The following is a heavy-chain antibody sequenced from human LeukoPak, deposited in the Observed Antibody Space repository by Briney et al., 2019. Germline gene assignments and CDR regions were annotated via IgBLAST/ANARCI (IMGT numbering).Heavy chain of an antibody. D-gene: IGHD1-26*01. CDR3: ARGSFRFDP. CDR2: IKPDGGEK. Sequence: GGSLRLSCAASGFTFSTYWMTWVRQAPGKGLEWVANIKPDGGEKNYVDSVKGRFTISRDNAKNSLSLQMNSLTAEDTAVYYCARGSFRFDPWGQGTLVTVSS. V-gene: IGHV3-7*01. CDR1: GFTFSTYW. J-gene: IGHJ5*02.